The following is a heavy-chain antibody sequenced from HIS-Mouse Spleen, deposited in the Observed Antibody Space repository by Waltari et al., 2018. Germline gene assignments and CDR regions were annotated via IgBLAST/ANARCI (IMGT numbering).Heavy chain of an antibody. CDR3: AQNYYGSGSYYY. V-gene: IGHV3-23*01. CDR2: ISGRGGST. J-gene: IGHJ4*02. D-gene: IGHD3-10*01. CDR1: GFTFSSYA. Sequence: EVQLLESGGGLVQPGGSLRLSCAASGFTFSSYAMSWVRQAPGKRLGWVCAISGRGGSTYYADSVEGRFTISRDNSKNTLYLQMNSLRAEDTAVYYCAQNYYGSGSYYYWGQGTLVTVSS.